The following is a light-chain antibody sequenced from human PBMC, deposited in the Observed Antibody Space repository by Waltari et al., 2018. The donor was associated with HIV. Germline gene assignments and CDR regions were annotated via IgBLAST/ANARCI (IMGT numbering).Light chain of an antibody. CDR1: QSLLHSNGYNY. CDR3: MQALQTPIG. V-gene: IGKV2-28*01. Sequence: DIVMTQSPLSLPVTPGGPASISCRSSQSLLHSNGYNYLDWYLQKPGQSPQLLIYLGSNRASGVPDRFSGSGSGTDFTLKISRVEAEDVGVYYCMQALQTPIGFGQGTRLEIK. CDR2: LGS. J-gene: IGKJ5*01.